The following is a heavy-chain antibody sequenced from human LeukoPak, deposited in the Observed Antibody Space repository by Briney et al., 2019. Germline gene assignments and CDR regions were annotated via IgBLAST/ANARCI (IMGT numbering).Heavy chain of an antibody. D-gene: IGHD1-1*01. Sequence: SGGSLRLSCAASGFTVSSNYMSWVRQAPGKGLEWVSGISGSGGRTYYADSVKGRFTISRDKSKNTVYLQLNSLRAEDTAAYYCAKDQESANYYFDFWGQGTLVTVSS. J-gene: IGHJ4*02. CDR2: ISGSGGRT. CDR1: GFTVSSNY. CDR3: AKDQESANYYFDF. V-gene: IGHV3-23*01.